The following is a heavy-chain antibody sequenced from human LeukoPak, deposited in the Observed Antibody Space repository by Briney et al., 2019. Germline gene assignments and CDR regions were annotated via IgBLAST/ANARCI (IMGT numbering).Heavy chain of an antibody. CDR3: AKYGKSGWSIDN. J-gene: IGHJ4*02. Sequence: SETLSLTCTVSGGSIGGDYWTWIRQPPGKGLHYIGYIYHTGATNYNPSLKSRVTMSVDTSKNHFSLKLNSVTAADTAVYFCAKYGKSGWSIDNWGQGTLVTVSS. V-gene: IGHV4-59*08. D-gene: IGHD6-19*01. CDR2: IYHTGAT. CDR1: GGSIGGDY.